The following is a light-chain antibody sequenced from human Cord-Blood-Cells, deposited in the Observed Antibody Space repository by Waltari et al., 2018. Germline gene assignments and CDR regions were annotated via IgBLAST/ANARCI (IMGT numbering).Light chain of an antibody. J-gene: IGLJ1*01. CDR2: DVS. CDR1: SSDVGGYNY. CDR3: CSYAGSYTLV. Sequence: QSALTQPRSVSGSPGQSVPISCTGTSSDVGGYNYVSWYQQHPGKAPKLMLYDVSKRPSGVPDRFSASKSGNTAALTISGLQAEDEADDYCCSYAGSYTLVFGTGTKVTVL. V-gene: IGLV2-11*01.